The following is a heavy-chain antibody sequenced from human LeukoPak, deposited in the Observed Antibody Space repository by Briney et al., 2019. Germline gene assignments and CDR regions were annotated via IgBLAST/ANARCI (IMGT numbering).Heavy chain of an antibody. V-gene: IGHV4-34*01. J-gene: IGHJ3*02. D-gene: IGHD2-15*01. CDR1: RGSFSGYY. CDR2: IYYTGST. Sequence: PSETLSLTCAVYRGSFSGYYWGWIRQPPGKGLEWIGSIYYTGSTYYNPSLKSRVTKSVDTSRNQFSLNLSSVTAADTAVYYCARALAWNAFDIWGQGTMVTVSS. CDR3: ARALAWNAFDI.